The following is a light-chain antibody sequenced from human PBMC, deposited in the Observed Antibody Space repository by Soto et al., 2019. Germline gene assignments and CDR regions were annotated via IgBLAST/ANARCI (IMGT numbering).Light chain of an antibody. J-gene: IGKJ2*01. CDR3: QQYTNWPYF. V-gene: IGKV3-15*01. CDR2: GAS. CDR1: QSVGSN. Sequence: EIVMTQSPATLSVSPGERASLSCRASQSVGSNLAWYQQTAGQAPRLLIYGASTRATGIPARFSGSGSGTESNLTISSLQSEDFAVYSCQQYTNWPYFFGQGTKLEIK.